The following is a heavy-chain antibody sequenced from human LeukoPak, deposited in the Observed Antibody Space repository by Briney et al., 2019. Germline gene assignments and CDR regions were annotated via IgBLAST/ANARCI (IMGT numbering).Heavy chain of an antibody. Sequence: GASVKVSCKTSGYTFANYYIHWVRQAPGQGLEWMGIINPSGGSTSYAQKFQGRVTMTRDTSTSTVYMELSSLRSEDTAVYYCAREGYDSSGPDYWGQGTLVTVSS. J-gene: IGHJ4*02. V-gene: IGHV1-46*01. CDR3: AREGYDSSGPDY. CDR2: INPSGGST. CDR1: GYTFANYY. D-gene: IGHD3-22*01.